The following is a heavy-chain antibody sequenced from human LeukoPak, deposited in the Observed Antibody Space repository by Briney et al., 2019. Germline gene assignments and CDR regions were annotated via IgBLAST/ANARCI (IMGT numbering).Heavy chain of an antibody. Sequence: GSLRLSCAASGFAFSSYEMNWVRQAPGKGLEWVSYISTSGSIIHYADSVKGRVTISRDNSKNTLYLQMNSLRAEDTAVYYCAKILTVTIDAFDIWGQGTMVTVSS. V-gene: IGHV3-48*03. CDR2: ISTSGSII. D-gene: IGHD4-17*01. J-gene: IGHJ3*02. CDR3: AKILTVTIDAFDI. CDR1: GFAFSSYE.